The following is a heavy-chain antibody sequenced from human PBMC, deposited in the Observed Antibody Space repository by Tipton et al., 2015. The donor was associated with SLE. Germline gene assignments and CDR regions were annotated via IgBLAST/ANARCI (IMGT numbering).Heavy chain of an antibody. CDR3: ARASNVFPTLEFYYYMDV. Sequence: TLSLTCTVSGGSISSGSYYWSWIRQPAGKGLEWIGRIYTSGSTNYNPSLKSRVTISVDTSKNQFSLKLSSVTAADTAVYYCARASNVFPTLEFYYYMDVWGNGTTVTVSS. V-gene: IGHV4-61*02. D-gene: IGHD3-3*01. J-gene: IGHJ6*03. CDR1: GGSISSGSYY. CDR2: IYTSGST.